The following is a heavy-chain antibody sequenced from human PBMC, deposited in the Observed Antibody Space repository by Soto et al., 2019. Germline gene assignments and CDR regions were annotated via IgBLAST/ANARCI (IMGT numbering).Heavy chain of an antibody. Sequence: GASVKVSCKASGYTFTDYYMHWVRQAPGQGLEWMGWISAYNGNTNYAQKFQGRVTMTTDTSTSTAYRELRSLTSDDSDVYYCARDMDASFYYYGMDVWGQGTTVTVSS. CDR2: ISAYNGNT. CDR1: GYTFTDYY. CDR3: ARDMDASFYYYGMDV. J-gene: IGHJ6*02. D-gene: IGHD2-2*03. V-gene: IGHV1-18*04.